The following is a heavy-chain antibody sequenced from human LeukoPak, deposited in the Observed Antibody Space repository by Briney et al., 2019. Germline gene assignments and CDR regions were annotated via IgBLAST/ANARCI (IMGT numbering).Heavy chain of an antibody. J-gene: IGHJ6*02. D-gene: IGHD3-10*01. Sequence: GGSLRLSCAASGFTFSSYAMSWARQAPGKGLEWVSAISGSGGSTYYADSVKGRFTISRDNSKNTLYLQMNSLRAEDTAVYYCAKGYYGSGTRPLYYYGMDVWGQGTTVIVSS. CDR1: GFTFSSYA. CDR2: ISGSGGST. V-gene: IGHV3-23*01. CDR3: AKGYYGSGTRPLYYYGMDV.